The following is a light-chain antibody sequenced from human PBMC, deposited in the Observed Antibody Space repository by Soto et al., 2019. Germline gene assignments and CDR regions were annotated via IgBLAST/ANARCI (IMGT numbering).Light chain of an antibody. Sequence: QSVLTQPPSASGAPGQRVTISCTGSSSNIGAGYDVHWYQQLPGTAPKLLIYGNSNRPSGVPDRFSGSKSGTSASLAITGLRAEDEAEDYCQSYDSSLSGSGVFGGGTKVTVL. J-gene: IGLJ2*01. CDR1: SSNIGAGYD. CDR2: GNS. CDR3: QSYDSSLSGSGV. V-gene: IGLV1-40*01.